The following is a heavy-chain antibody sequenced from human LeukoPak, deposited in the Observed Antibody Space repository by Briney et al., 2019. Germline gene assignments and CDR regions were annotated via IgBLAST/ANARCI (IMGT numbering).Heavy chain of an antibody. CDR2: IYHTGSI. D-gene: IGHD6-19*01. CDR3: ARFGSGWWYNDY. V-gene: IGHV4-59*01. Sequence: SETLSLTCAVSGASITSYYWTWIRQPPGKGLEWIGYIYHTGSIKYNPSLNSRVTISIDTSKNQFSLKLSSVTAADTAVYYCARFGSGWWYNDYWGQGTLVTVSS. J-gene: IGHJ4*02. CDR1: GASITSYY.